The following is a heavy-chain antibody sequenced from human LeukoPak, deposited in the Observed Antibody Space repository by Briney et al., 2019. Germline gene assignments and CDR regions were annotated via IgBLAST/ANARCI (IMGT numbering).Heavy chain of an antibody. J-gene: IGHJ4*02. V-gene: IGHV3-23*01. D-gene: IGHD7-27*01. Sequence: GGSLRLSCATSGFTFSSYTMTWVRQAPGKGLEYVSGIGSSAGSTTYADSVKGRFTISRDNSKSTLYLQMNSLRVEDTAVYYCAKDPNWDRGYWGQGTLVTVSS. CDR2: IGSSAGST. CDR1: GFTFSSYT. CDR3: AKDPNWDRGY.